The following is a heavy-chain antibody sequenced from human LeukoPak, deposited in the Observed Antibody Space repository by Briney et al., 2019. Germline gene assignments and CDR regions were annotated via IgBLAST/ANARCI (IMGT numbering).Heavy chain of an antibody. J-gene: IGHJ6*03. D-gene: IGHD3-3*01. V-gene: IGHV1-69*05. CDR1: GGTFSSYA. CDR3: ARSIFPFGPRYYYYMDV. CDR2: IIPIFGTA. Sequence: SVKVSCKASGGTFSSYAISWVRQAPGQGLEWMGGIIPIFGTANYAQKFQGRVTITTDESTSTAYMELSSLRSEDTAVYYCARSIFPFGPRYYYYMDVWGKGTTVTVSS.